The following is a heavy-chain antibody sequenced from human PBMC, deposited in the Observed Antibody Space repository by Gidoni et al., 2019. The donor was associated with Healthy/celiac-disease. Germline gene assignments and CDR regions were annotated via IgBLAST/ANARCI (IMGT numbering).Heavy chain of an antibody. V-gene: IGHV3-11*05. D-gene: IGHD2-2*01. Sequence: QVQLVESGGGLVKPGGSLRLSCAASGFTFSDYYMSWIRQAPGKGLGWVSYISSSSSYTNYADSVKGRFTISRDNAKNSLYLQMNSLRAEDTAVYYCARSPAAHYYYYYMDVWGKGTTVTVSS. J-gene: IGHJ6*03. CDR1: GFTFSDYY. CDR3: ARSPAAHYYYYYMDV. CDR2: ISSSSSYT.